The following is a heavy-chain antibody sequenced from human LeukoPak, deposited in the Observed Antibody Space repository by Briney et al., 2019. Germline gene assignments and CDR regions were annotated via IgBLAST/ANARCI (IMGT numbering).Heavy chain of an antibody. CDR1: GGSISGYY. V-gene: IGHV4-59*12. Sequence: PSETLSLTCTVSGGSISGYYWNWIRQPPGKGLEWIGYVYYSGTTNYNPSPKSRVIISVDTSRNQFSLKLSSVTAADTAVYYCARVYYYDSSGYFDYWGQGTLVTVSS. J-gene: IGHJ4*02. CDR2: VYYSGTT. D-gene: IGHD3-22*01. CDR3: ARVYYYDSSGYFDY.